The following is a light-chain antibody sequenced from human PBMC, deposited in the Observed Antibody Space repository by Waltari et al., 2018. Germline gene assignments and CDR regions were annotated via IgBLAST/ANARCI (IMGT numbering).Light chain of an antibody. V-gene: IGKV1-5*03. Sequence: DIQMTQSPSTLSASVGDRVTITCRASQSISSWLAWYQQKPGKAPKLLIYKASSLERGVPSRFSGSGSGTEFTLTISSLQPDDFATYYCQQYNSYSQGAFGQGTKVEIK. CDR3: QQYNSYSQGA. CDR2: KAS. CDR1: QSISSW. J-gene: IGKJ1*01.